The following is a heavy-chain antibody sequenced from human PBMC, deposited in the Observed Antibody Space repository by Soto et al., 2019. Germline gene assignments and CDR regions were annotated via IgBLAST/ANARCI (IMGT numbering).Heavy chain of an antibody. V-gene: IGHV4-31*03. CDR3: ARGTSDYDILTGYHGGRFDY. CDR1: GGSISSGGYY. J-gene: IGHJ4*02. D-gene: IGHD3-9*01. CDR2: IYYSGST. Sequence: SETLSLTCTVSGGSISSGGYYWSWIRQHPGKGLEWIGYIYYSGSTYYNPSLKSRVTISVDTSKNQFSLKLSSVTAADTAVYYCARGTSDYDILTGYHGGRFDYWGQGTLVTVSS.